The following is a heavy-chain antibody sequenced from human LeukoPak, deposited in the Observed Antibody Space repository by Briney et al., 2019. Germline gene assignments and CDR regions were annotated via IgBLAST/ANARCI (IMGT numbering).Heavy chain of an antibody. D-gene: IGHD1-1*01. V-gene: IGHV3-53*05. CDR3: ARDRSDWSTLVYYHGMDV. Sequence: GGSLTLSCAASGPIVSSNYMNCVRQAPGKGLEWVSVIYRGGSTYYADSVKGRVTISRDNSKNTLYLQMNSLRAEDTAVYYCARDRSDWSTLVYYHGMDVWGQGTTVTVSS. J-gene: IGHJ6*02. CDR2: IYRGGST. CDR1: GPIVSSNY.